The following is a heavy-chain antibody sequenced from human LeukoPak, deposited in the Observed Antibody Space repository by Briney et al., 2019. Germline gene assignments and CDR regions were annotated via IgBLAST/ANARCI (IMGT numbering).Heavy chain of an antibody. D-gene: IGHD3-22*01. CDR3: ARGLYYYDSSGYYYAGSFDY. V-gene: IGHV4-30-4*01. J-gene: IGHJ4*02. Sequence: SETLSLTCTVSGGSISSGDYYWSWIRQPPGKGPDWIGYIYYSGSTYYNPSLKSRVTISVDTSKNQFSLKLSSVTAADTAVYYCARGLYYYDSSGYYYAGSFDYWGQGTLVTVSS. CDR2: IYYSGST. CDR1: GGSISSGDYY.